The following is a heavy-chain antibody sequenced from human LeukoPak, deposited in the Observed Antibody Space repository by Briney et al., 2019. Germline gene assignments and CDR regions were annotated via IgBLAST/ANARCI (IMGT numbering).Heavy chain of an antibody. V-gene: IGHV3-23*01. CDR2: TGLNSVNT. Sequence: GALKLSFSSSGFIFRRYAMSWVRQAPGKGLELVSNTGLNSVNTLCADSVQGRFTISRDNSRNTLDLQIDNLRVDDTAVYYCAKGDDIGKHPIRAFYFDNWGQGTLVTVSS. D-gene: IGHD5-24*01. CDR1: GFIFRRYA. J-gene: IGHJ4*02. CDR3: AKGDDIGKHPIRAFYFDN.